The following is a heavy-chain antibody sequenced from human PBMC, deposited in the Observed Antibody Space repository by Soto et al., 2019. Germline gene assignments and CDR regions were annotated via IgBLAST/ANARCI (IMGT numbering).Heavy chain of an antibody. D-gene: IGHD3-16*01. J-gene: IGHJ3*01. CDR2: IYWDDDT. CDR3: AHAFGGTSWPNDAFDV. V-gene: IGHV2-5*02. Sequence: QITLKESGPTLVKPTQTLTLTCIFSGFSFSADGVGVGWIRQPPGKALEWLALIYWDDDTRYRPSLKSRLTTPKDSPKNQVVLTMTNMDPVDTATYYCAHAFGGTSWPNDAFDVWGQGTVVTVSS. CDR1: GFSFSADGVG.